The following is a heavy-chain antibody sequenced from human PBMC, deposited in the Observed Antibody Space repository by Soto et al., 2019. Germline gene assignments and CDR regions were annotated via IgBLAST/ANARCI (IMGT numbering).Heavy chain of an antibody. D-gene: IGHD2-21*02. Sequence: ASVKVSCKASGYSFTSYAIHWMRQAPGQRLEWMGWINAGNGNTKVPQKFQGRVTFTRDTSASTVYMEVSSLRSEDTAVYYCARGGGIVVVTAPCDHWGQGTLDTVSS. CDR2: INAGNGNT. V-gene: IGHV1-3*01. CDR3: ARGGGIVVVTAPCDH. J-gene: IGHJ4*02. CDR1: GYSFTSYA.